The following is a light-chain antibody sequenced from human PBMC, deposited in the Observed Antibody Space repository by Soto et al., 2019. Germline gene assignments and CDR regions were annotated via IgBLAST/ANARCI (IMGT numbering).Light chain of an antibody. CDR1: SSDVGGYNY. CDR3: SSYITSYTQV. CDR2: EVS. Sequence: QSALTQPASVSGSPGQSITISCTVTSSDVGGYNYVSWYQHHPGKAPKLMIYEVSNRPSGVSNRFSGSKSGNTASLSISGLQAEDEADYYCSSYITSYTQVFGGGTQLTVL. V-gene: IGLV2-14*01. J-gene: IGLJ3*02.